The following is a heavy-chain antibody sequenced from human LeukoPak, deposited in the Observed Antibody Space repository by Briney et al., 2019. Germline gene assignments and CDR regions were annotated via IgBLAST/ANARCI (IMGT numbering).Heavy chain of an antibody. CDR3: ARSQVPAARGYNWFDP. D-gene: IGHD2-2*01. Sequence: KPSETLSLTCAVYGWSFNDYYWNWVRQAPGKGLEWIGEINARGDTNYNPSLKSRVTISVDSSKNQFSLTLTSMIAADTAIYYCARSQVPAARGYNWFDPWGQGTLVTVSS. CDR1: GWSFNDYY. J-gene: IGHJ5*02. V-gene: IGHV4-34*01. CDR2: INARGDT.